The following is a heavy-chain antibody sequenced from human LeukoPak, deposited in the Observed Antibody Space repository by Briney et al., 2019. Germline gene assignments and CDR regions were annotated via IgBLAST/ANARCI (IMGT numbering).Heavy chain of an antibody. Sequence: PGRSLRLSCAASGFTFSSYAMSWVRQAPGKGLEWVSAINSAGSTYYGDSVRGRFTISRDNSKNVLHLQMNSLRAEDTALYYCAKDQNTVATAPFDYWGLGTLVTVSS. V-gene: IGHV3-23*01. CDR3: AKDQNTVATAPFDY. J-gene: IGHJ4*02. CDR1: GFTFSSYA. CDR2: INSAGST. D-gene: IGHD4-17*01.